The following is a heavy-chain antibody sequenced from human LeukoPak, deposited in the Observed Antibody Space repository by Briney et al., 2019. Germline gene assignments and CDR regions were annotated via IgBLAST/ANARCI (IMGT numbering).Heavy chain of an antibody. CDR3: ARRVTYDY. CDR2: ISAYNGNT. J-gene: IGHJ4*02. CDR1: GYTFTDYY. D-gene: IGHD2-21*02. Sequence: ASVKVSCKASGYTFTDYYMHWMRQAPGQGLEWMGWISAYNGNTNYAQKLQGRVTMTTDTSTSTAYMELRSLRSDDTAVYYCARRVTYDYWGQGTLVTVSS. V-gene: IGHV1-18*04.